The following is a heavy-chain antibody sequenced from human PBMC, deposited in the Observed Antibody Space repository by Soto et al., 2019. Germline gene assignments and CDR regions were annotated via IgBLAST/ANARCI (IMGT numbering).Heavy chain of an antibody. V-gene: IGHV3-33*01. D-gene: IGHD1-1*01. CDR1: GFTVSRHG. J-gene: IGHJ4*02. CDR2: IWYDGSNR. CDR3: AAATTCNSHLPC. Sequence: QVQMVESGGGVVQPGGSLRLSCAASGFTVSRHGMHWVRQAPGKGLEWVAVIWYDGSNRYYADSVKGRFTISKDNSKNTPYLEINTRRPKNTSIYYCAAATTCNSHLPCWRQGNQVNVPS.